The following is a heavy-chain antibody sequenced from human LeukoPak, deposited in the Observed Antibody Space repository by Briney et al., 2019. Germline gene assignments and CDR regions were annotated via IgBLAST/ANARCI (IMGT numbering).Heavy chain of an antibody. D-gene: IGHD2/OR15-2a*01. J-gene: IGHJ4*02. CDR1: GFTFSSYG. CDR2: IRYDGSNK. CDR3: ASRTLTTFDY. Sequence: GGSLRLSCAASGFTFSSYGMHWVRQAPGKGLEWVAFIRYDGSNKYYADSVKGRFTISRDNSKNTLYLQMNSLRAEDTAVYYCASRTLTTFDYWGQGTLVTVSS. V-gene: IGHV3-30*02.